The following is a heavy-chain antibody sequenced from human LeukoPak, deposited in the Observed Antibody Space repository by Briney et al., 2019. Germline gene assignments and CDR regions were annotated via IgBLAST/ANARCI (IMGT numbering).Heavy chain of an antibody. Sequence: ASVKVSCKAFGYTFTSYGISWVRQAPGQGLEWMGWISVYNGNTNYAQKLQGRVTMTTDTSTSTAYMELSSLRSEDTAVYYCASYAAVAGTGWFDPWGQGTLVTVSS. CDR3: ASYAAVAGTGWFDP. CDR2: ISVYNGNT. CDR1: GYTFTSYG. J-gene: IGHJ5*02. V-gene: IGHV1-18*01. D-gene: IGHD6-19*01.